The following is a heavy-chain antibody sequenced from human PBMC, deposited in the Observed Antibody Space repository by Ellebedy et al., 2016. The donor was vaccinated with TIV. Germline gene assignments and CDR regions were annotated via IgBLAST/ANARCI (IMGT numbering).Heavy chain of an antibody. Sequence: PGGSLRLSCAASGFTFSSYSMNWVRQAPGKGLEWVSYIGSIITTIYYADSVKGRFTISSGNAKNSLFLQINNLRAEDTDVYYCATMDTYQYNARPDQWGQGTLVTVSS. D-gene: IGHD1-14*01. V-gene: IGHV3-48*04. J-gene: IGHJ4*02. CDR2: IGSIITTI. CDR1: GFTFSSYS. CDR3: ATMDTYQYNARPDQ.